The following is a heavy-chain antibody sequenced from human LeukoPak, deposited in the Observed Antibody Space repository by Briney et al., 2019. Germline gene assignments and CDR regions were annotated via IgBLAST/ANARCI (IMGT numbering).Heavy chain of an antibody. V-gene: IGHV3-33*01. J-gene: IGHJ6*02. CDR3: ARDPLTTVTTAGRYGMDV. CDR1: AYTFGSYG. CDR2: IWYDGSNK. D-gene: IGHD4-17*01. Sequence: GGSLRRYCETSAYTFGSYGMHWVRQAPGKGLEWVAVIWYDGSNKYYADSVKGRFTISRDNSKNTLHLQMNSMRAEDQAVYYCARDPLTTVTTAGRYGMDVWGQGTTVTVSS.